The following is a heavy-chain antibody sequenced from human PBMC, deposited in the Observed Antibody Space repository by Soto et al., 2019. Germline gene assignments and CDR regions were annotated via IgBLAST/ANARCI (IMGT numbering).Heavy chain of an antibody. D-gene: IGHD2-2*01. CDR1: GGTFSSYA. V-gene: IGHV1-69*06. Sequence: SVKVSCKASGGTFSSYAISWVRQALGQGLEWMGGIIPIFGTANYAQKFQGRVTITADKSTSTAYMELSSLRSEDTAVYYCARDARYCSSTSCSNGMDVWGQGTTVTVSS. CDR3: ARDARYCSSTSCSNGMDV. J-gene: IGHJ6*02. CDR2: IIPIFGTA.